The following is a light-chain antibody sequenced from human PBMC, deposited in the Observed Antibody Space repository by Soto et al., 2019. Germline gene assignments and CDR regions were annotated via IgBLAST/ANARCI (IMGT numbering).Light chain of an antibody. CDR2: DAS. CDR1: QDIGGR. V-gene: IGKV1-12*01. Sequence: DMQMTQSPSSVSASVGDRITITCRTSQDIGGRLAWFQQKPGKAPKLLIYDASSLESGVPSRFSGSGSETDFTLTIGSLQPEDFATYSCQHSTTWTFGQGTKVDIK. CDR3: QHSTTWT. J-gene: IGKJ1*01.